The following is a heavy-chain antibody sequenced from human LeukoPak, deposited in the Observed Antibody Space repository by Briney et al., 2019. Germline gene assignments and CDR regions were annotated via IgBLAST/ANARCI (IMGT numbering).Heavy chain of an antibody. CDR3: ARGYCSSTSCPYGMDV. CDR2: INPSGGST. CDR1: GYTFTSYY. D-gene: IGHD2-2*01. V-gene: IGHV1-46*01. J-gene: IGHJ6*02. Sequence: ASVKVSCKASGYTFTSYYMHWVRQAPGQGLEWMGIINPSGGSTNYAQKLQGRVTMTTDTSTSTAYMELRSLRSDDTAVYYCARGYCSSTSCPYGMDVWGQGTTVTVSS.